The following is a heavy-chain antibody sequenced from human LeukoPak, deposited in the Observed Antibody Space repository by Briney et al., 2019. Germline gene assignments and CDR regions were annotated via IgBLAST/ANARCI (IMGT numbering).Heavy chain of an antibody. CDR1: GGSISSYY. CDR2: IYYSGDT. V-gene: IGHV4-59*01. D-gene: IGHD2-15*01. Sequence: PSETLSLTCTVSGGSISSYYWSWIRQPPGKGLEWIGYIYYSGDTSYNPSLKSRVTMSVDTSKDQFSLKLSSVTAADTAVYYCARGYCSGGSCYSGLVYWGQGTLVTVSS. CDR3: ARGYCSGGSCYSGLVY. J-gene: IGHJ4*02.